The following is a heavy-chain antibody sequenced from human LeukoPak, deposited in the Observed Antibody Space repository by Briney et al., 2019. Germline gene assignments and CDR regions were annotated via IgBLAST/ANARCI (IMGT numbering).Heavy chain of an antibody. Sequence: SQTLSLTCAISGDSVSSNSATWNWIRQSPSRGLEWLGRTYYRSKWYNDYTVSVKSRITINPDTSKNQFSLQLNSVTPEDTAVYYCARVRFPFTADDASDIWGQGTVVTVSS. V-gene: IGHV6-1*01. CDR3: ARVRFPFTADDASDI. J-gene: IGHJ3*02. D-gene: IGHD2-21*01. CDR1: GDSVSSNSAT. CDR2: TYYRSKWYN.